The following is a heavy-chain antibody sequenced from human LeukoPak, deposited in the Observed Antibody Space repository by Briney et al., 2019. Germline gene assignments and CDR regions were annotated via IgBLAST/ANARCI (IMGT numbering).Heavy chain of an antibody. J-gene: IGHJ4*02. Sequence: GESLKISGKGSGYSFTSYWIGWVRQMPGKGLDWMGIIYPGGSDTRYSPSFQGQVTISADKSISTAYLQWSSLKASDTAMYYCASMTYYYDSSGYYVGGDYFDYWGQGTLVTVSS. CDR1: GYSFTSYW. V-gene: IGHV5-51*01. CDR3: ASMTYYYDSSGYYVGGDYFDY. CDR2: IYPGGSDT. D-gene: IGHD3-22*01.